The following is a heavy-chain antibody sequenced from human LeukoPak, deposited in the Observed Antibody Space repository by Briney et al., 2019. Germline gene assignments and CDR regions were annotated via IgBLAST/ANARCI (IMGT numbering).Heavy chain of an antibody. Sequence: SETLSPTCTVSGDSISSGDYYWSWIRQPAGKGLEWIGRISSSGSTNYNPSLKSRVTMSVDTSKNQFSLKLSSVTAADTAVYYCARHPYGDYDFDYWGQGTLVTVSS. V-gene: IGHV4-61*02. J-gene: IGHJ4*02. CDR3: ARHPYGDYDFDY. D-gene: IGHD4-17*01. CDR1: GDSISSGDYY. CDR2: ISSSGST.